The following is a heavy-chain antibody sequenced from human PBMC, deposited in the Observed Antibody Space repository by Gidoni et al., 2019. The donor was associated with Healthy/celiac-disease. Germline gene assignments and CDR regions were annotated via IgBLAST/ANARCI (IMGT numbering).Heavy chain of an antibody. CDR3: ARGWAKAAAFDI. J-gene: IGHJ3*02. V-gene: IGHV1-3*01. CDR1: GYTFTSYA. CDR2: INAGNGNT. Sequence: QVQLVQSGAEVKKPGASVKVSCKASGYTFTSYAMHWVRQAPGQRLEWMGWINAGNGNTKYSQKFQGRVTITRDTSASTAYMELSSLRSEDTAVYYCARGWAKAAAFDIWGQGTMVTVSS. D-gene: IGHD2-15*01.